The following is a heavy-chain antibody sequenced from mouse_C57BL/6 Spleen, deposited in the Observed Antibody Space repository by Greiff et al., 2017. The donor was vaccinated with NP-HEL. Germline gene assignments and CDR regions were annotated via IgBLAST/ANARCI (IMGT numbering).Heavy chain of an antibody. Sequence: EVMLVESGAGLVKPGGSLKLSCEASGFTFSSYAMSWVRQTPEQRLEWVAYISSGGDYIYYADTVKGRFTISRDNARNTLYLQMSRLKSEDTAKYYCTRDQDDYYDDFDDWGQGTTLTVAS. CDR3: TRDQDDYYDDFDD. J-gene: IGHJ2*01. V-gene: IGHV5-9-1*02. CDR2: ISSGGDYI. D-gene: IGHD2-3*01. CDR1: GFTFSSYA.